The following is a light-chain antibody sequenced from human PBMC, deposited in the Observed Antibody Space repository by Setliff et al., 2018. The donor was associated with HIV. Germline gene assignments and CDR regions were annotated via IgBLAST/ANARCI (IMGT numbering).Light chain of an antibody. CDR3: SSYTISSPLDV. CDR1: SSDSGGHNY. V-gene: IGLV2-14*01. CDR2: DVT. Sequence: LTQPASVSGSPGQSITISCTGTSSDSGGHNYVSWYQQHPGKAPKLIIYDVTNRPSGVSNRFSGSKSGNTASLTISGLRAEDEADYYCSSYTISSPLDVFGTGTKVTVL. J-gene: IGLJ1*01.